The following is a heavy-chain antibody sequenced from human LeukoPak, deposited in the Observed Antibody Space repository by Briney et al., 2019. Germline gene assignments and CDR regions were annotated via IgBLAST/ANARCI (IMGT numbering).Heavy chain of an antibody. D-gene: IGHD3-22*01. J-gene: IGHJ4*02. CDR1: GFTFSTFP. V-gene: IGHV3-30-3*01. CDR2: ISHDETVK. CDR3: AKGSYYDSSGSFYFDY. Sequence: GGSLRLSCAASGFTFSTFPMNWVRQAPGKGLEWVAVISHDETVKDYADSVKGRFSISRDNSRQTLYLQMKSLTTEDTAVYYCAKGSYYDSSGSFYFDYWGQGTLVTVSS.